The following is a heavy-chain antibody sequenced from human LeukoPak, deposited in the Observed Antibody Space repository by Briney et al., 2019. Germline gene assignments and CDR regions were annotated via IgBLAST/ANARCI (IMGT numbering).Heavy chain of an antibody. V-gene: IGHV5-51*01. D-gene: IGHD4-11*01. CDR2: IYPGDSDT. CDR1: GNSFTNYC. Sequence: GQSLKITCKGSGNSFTNYCIGWVRQMPGKGLEWMGIIYPGDSDTRYSPSFQGQVTISVDKSISTAYLQWSSLKASDTAMYYCARQKDYSHYFDYWGQGTLVTVSS. J-gene: IGHJ4*02. CDR3: ARQKDYSHYFDY.